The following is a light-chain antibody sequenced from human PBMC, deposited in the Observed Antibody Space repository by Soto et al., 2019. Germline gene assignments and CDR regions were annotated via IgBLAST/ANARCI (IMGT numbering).Light chain of an antibody. V-gene: IGKV3-20*01. Sequence: EVVLTQSPGTLSLSPGERATLSCRASQSVSSNYLAWYQQKPGQAPRLLIYGASTRATDIPDRFSGSGSGTDFTLTISTLEPGDFAVYYCQQYGGSPIFTFGPGTKVDTK. CDR1: QSVSSNY. CDR3: QQYGGSPIFT. J-gene: IGKJ3*01. CDR2: GAS.